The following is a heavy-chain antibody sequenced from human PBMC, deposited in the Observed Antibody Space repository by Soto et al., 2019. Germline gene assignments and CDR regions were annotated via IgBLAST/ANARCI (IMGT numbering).Heavy chain of an antibody. Sequence: TLSLTCAISGDSVSSNSAAWNWLRQSPSRGLEWLGRTYYRSKWYNDYVVSVKSRITINPDTSKNQFSLQLYSVTPEDTAVYYCARERGVLSEAFDIWGQGTVVTVSS. V-gene: IGHV6-1*01. CDR1: GDSVSSNSAA. CDR2: TYYRSKWYN. CDR3: ARERGVLSEAFDI. D-gene: IGHD3-10*01. J-gene: IGHJ3*02.